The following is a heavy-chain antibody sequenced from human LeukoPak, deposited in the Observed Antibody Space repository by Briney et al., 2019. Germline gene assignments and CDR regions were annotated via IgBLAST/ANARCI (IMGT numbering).Heavy chain of an antibody. V-gene: IGHV4-61*02. CDR1: GGSISSGSYY. Sequence: SQTLSLTCTVSGGSISSGSYYWSWIRQPAGKGLEWIGRIYTSGSTNYNPSLKSRVTISVDTSKNQFSLKLSSVTAADTAVYYCARQSGDYDYVWGSYRYTDYFDYWGQGTLVTVSP. CDR2: IYTSGST. J-gene: IGHJ4*02. CDR3: ARQSGDYDYVWGSYRYTDYFDY. D-gene: IGHD3-16*02.